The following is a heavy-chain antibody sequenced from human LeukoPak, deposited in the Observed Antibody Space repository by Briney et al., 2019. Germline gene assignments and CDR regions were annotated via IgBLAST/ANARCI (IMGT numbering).Heavy chain of an antibody. Sequence: SETLSLTCIVSGASISNYYWSWIRQPAGKGPEWIGRIYNGGSTNYNSSLRSRITMSLDTTKNQFSLKLTSVTAADTAVYYCARFGGSGDTRGYFDNWGQGTLVTVSS. V-gene: IGHV4-4*07. CDR1: GASISNYY. CDR2: IYNGGST. CDR3: ARFGGSGDTRGYFDN. J-gene: IGHJ4*02. D-gene: IGHD2-15*01.